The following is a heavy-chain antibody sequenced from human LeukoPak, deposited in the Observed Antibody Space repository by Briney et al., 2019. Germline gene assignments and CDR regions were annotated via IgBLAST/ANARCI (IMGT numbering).Heavy chain of an antibody. J-gene: IGHJ4*02. CDR3: ARGGYCSSTSCYLDH. D-gene: IGHD2-2*01. CDR1: GYTFTSYY. V-gene: IGHV1-46*01. CDR2: INPSGGST. Sequence: EASVKVSCKASGYTFTSYYMHWVRQAPGQGLEWMGIINPSGGSTSYAQKFQGRVTMTRDTSTSTLYMEVSSLRSDDTAVYYCARGGYCSSTSCYLDHWGQGTLVTVSS.